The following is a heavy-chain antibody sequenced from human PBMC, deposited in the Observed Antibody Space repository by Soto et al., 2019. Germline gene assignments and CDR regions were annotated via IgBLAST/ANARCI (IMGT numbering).Heavy chain of an antibody. D-gene: IGHD3-3*01. CDR2: VWYDGSNQ. CDR3: ARDRQFWGGSYVVFAYKYGMDV. V-gene: IGHV3-33*01. CDR1: GFTFSSYG. J-gene: IGHJ6*02. Sequence: QVQLVESGGGVVQPGGSLRLSCAASGFTFSSYGMHWVRQAPGKELQWVALVWYDGSNQYYADSVKGRFTISRDNSKNTLHLQLNRLGAEDTAVYFCARDRQFWGGSYVVFAYKYGMDVWGQGTTVTVSS.